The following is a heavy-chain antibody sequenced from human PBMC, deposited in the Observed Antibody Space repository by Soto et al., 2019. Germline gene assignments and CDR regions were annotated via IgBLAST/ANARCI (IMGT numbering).Heavy chain of an antibody. D-gene: IGHD3-9*01. CDR3: ARSHQDYDILTGYYYYGMDV. Sequence: QVQLQESGPGLVKPSETLSLTCTVSGGSISSYYWSWIRQPPGKGLEWIGYIYYSGSTNYNPSLKSRVTISVDTSKNQFSLKLSSVTAADTAVYYCARSHQDYDILTGYYYYGMDVWGQGTTVTVSS. V-gene: IGHV4-59*01. CDR1: GGSISSYY. J-gene: IGHJ6*02. CDR2: IYYSGST.